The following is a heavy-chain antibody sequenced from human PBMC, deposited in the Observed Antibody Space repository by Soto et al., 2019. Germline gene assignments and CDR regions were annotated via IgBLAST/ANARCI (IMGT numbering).Heavy chain of an antibody. CDR3: AKRRGAGGHFDY. D-gene: IGHD2-15*01. V-gene: IGHV3-23*01. CDR1: GFTFSSYA. CDR2: VSIGGST. J-gene: IGHJ4*02. Sequence: GGSLRLSCAASGFTFSSYAMGWVRQGPGKGLEWVAVVSIGGSTRYADSVRGRFTISRDNSKNTLSLQMNSLTAEDTAVYFCAKRRGAGGHFDYWGQGALVTVSS.